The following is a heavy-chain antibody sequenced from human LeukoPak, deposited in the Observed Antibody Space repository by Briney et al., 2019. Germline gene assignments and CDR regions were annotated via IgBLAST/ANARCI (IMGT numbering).Heavy chain of an antibody. D-gene: IGHD3-22*01. Sequence: PGGSLRLSCAASGFTFSSYNMNWVRQAPGKGLEWVSSISSSSSYIYYADSVKGRFTISRDNAKNSLYLQMNSLRAEDTAVYYCAREGANYYDSSGYPVDIWGQGTMVTVSS. CDR3: AREGANYYDSSGYPVDI. CDR1: GFTFSSYN. V-gene: IGHV3-21*01. CDR2: ISSSSSYI. J-gene: IGHJ3*02.